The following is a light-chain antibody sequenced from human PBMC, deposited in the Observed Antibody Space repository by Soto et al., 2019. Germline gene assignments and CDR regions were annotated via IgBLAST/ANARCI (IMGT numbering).Light chain of an antibody. CDR3: QQSNTSPRIT. CDR1: QRISRN. Sequence: VIMTQSPATLSVSPVETAKLYFISSQRISRNLAWYQQKPGQAPRLLIYGASTRATGIPARFSGSGSATEFTLTITSLKYEDFAVYHCQQSNTSPRITFGQGTDGRL. J-gene: IGKJ5*01. CDR2: GAS. V-gene: IGKV3-15*01.